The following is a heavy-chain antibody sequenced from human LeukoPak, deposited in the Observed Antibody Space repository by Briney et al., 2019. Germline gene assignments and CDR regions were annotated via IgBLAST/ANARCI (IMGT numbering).Heavy chain of an antibody. CDR3: AKGGPTYYDILTGYLYYFDY. Sequence: GGSLRLSCAASGFTFSSYGMHWVRQAPGKGLEWVAFIRYDGSNKYYADSVKGRFTISRDNSKNTLYLQMHSLRAEDTAVYYCAKGGPTYYDILTGYLYYFDYWGQGTLVTVSS. CDR2: IRYDGSNK. J-gene: IGHJ4*02. D-gene: IGHD3-9*01. V-gene: IGHV3-30*02. CDR1: GFTFSSYG.